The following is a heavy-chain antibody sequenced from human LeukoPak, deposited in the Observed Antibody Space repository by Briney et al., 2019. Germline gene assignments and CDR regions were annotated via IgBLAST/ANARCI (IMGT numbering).Heavy chain of an antibody. CDR1: GFSFNNYA. Sequence: PGGSLRLSCAGSGFSFNNYAMYWVRQAPGKGLEWVSALGSSGLSPYYADSVKGRFSISRDISKNTLYLQMNSLRAEDTAVYYCTKAGPDTYAFDIWGQGTMVTVSS. CDR2: LGSSGLSP. D-gene: IGHD2/OR15-2a*01. CDR3: TKAGPDTYAFDI. J-gene: IGHJ3*02. V-gene: IGHV3-23*01.